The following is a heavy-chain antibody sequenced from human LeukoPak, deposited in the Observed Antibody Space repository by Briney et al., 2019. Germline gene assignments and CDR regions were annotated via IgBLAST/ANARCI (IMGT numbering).Heavy chain of an antibody. CDR2: ISSSGSTI. V-gene: IGHV3-48*04. CDR1: AFTFSDYW. J-gene: IGHJ6*04. Sequence: GGSLRLSCAASAFTFSDYWMTWVRQAPGKGLEWVSYISSSGSTIYYADSVKGRFTISRDNAKNSLYLQMNSLRAEDTAVYYCAELGITMIGGVWGKGTTVTISS. D-gene: IGHD3-10*02. CDR3: AELGITMIGGV.